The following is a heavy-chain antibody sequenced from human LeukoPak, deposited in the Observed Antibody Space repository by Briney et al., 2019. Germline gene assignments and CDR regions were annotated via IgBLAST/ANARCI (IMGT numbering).Heavy chain of an antibody. CDR1: GGTFNNYA. CDR2: IIPIYGTP. V-gene: IGHV1-69*13. D-gene: IGHD4-11*01. J-gene: IGHJ6*02. Sequence: GDSVKVSCKASGGTFNNYAINWVRQAPGQGLEWVGGIIPIYGTPHYAQKFQGRVTITADESTSTGYMELSSLRSEDTAVYYCARTRNRNYYFHGVDVWGQGTTVTVS. CDR3: ARTRNRNYYFHGVDV.